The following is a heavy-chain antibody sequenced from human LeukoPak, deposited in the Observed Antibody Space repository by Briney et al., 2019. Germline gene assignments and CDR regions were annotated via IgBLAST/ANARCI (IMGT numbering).Heavy chain of an antibody. V-gene: IGHV4-38-2*02. CDR2: IYQSGGT. Sequence: SETLSLTCTVSGYSISSGYYWGWIRQPPGKGLEWIASIYQSGGTYYNPSLKSRVTISVDTSKNQFSLKLSSVTAADTAVYYCARGWRGVVRGVNKPRATSNWFDPWGQGTLVTVSS. CDR1: GYSISSGYY. CDR3: ARGWRGVVRGVNKPRATSNWFDP. D-gene: IGHD3-10*01. J-gene: IGHJ5*02.